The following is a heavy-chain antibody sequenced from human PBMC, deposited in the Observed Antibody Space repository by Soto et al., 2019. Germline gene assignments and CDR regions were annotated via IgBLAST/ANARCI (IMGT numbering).Heavy chain of an antibody. J-gene: IGHJ4*02. Sequence: QVQLVESGGGLVRPGGSLRLSSAASGSSFRDYYMSWIRQSPGKGLEWLSYITSSSSYTHYADSVKGRFTISRDNAKNSLYLQMNSLRAEDTAVYYCTGGQDNLAVNFDYWGQGTPVTVSS. D-gene: IGHD4-4*01. CDR2: ITSSSSYT. CDR1: GSSFRDYY. CDR3: TGGQDNLAVNFDY. V-gene: IGHV3-11*05.